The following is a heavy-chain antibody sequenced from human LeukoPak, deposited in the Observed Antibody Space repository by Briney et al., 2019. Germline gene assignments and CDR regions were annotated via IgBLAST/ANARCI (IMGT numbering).Heavy chain of an antibody. D-gene: IGHD5-12*01. Sequence: GGSLRLSCAASGFTVSSNYMSWVRQAPGKGLEGVAAIGSDGDRVHEDSVKGRFTISRDNSKSTLYLQMDNLRAEDTAVYFCAKSAGVATIYFDSWGQGALVTVSS. CDR1: GFTVSSNY. V-gene: IGHV3-53*01. CDR2: IGSDGDR. CDR3: AKSAGVATIYFDS. J-gene: IGHJ4*02.